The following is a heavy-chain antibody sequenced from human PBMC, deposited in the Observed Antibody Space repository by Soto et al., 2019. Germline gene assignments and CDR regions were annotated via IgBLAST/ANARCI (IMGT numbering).Heavy chain of an antibody. V-gene: IGHV3-23*01. CDR3: AKGPNYYDSSGYDY. CDR1: GFTFSSYA. D-gene: IGHD3-22*01. Sequence: GGSLRLSCAASGFTFSSYAMSWVRQAPGKGLEWVSAISGSGGSTYYADSVKGRFTFSRDNSKNTLYLQMNSLRAEDTAVYYCAKGPNYYDSSGYDYWGQGTLVTVSS. CDR2: ISGSGGST. J-gene: IGHJ4*02.